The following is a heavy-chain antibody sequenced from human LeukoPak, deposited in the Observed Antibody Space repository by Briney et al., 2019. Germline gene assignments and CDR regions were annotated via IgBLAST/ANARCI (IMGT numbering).Heavy chain of an antibody. CDR1: GGSISSYY. J-gene: IGHJ5*02. V-gene: IGHV4-4*07. D-gene: IGHD3-3*01. CDR3: ARGGRHYDFWSGNNWFDP. CDR2: IYTSGST. Sequence: SETLSLTXTVSGGSISSYYWSWIRQPAGKGLEWIGRIYTSGSTNYNPSLKSRVTMSVDTSKNQFSLKLSSVTAADTAVYYCARGGRHYDFWSGNNWFDPWGQGTLVTVSS.